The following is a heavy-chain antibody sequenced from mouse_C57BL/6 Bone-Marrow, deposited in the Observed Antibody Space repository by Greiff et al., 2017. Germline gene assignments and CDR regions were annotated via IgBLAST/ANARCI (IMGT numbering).Heavy chain of an antibody. CDR2: IDPETGGT. J-gene: IGHJ3*01. CDR3: TKGYSNSWFAY. CDR1: GYTFTDYE. V-gene: IGHV1-15*01. D-gene: IGHD2-5*01. Sequence: VQLQQSGAELVRPGASVTLSCKASGYTFTDYEMHWVKQTPVHGLEWIGAIDPETGGTAYNQKFKGKAILSADKSSSTAYMELRSLTSEDSAVYYCTKGYSNSWFAYWGQGTLVTVSA.